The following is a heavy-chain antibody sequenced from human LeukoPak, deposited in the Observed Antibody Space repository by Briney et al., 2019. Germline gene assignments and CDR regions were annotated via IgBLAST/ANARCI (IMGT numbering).Heavy chain of an antibody. V-gene: IGHV3-33*01. CDR3: ARDDARADNAFDL. CDR1: GFTFSSYG. J-gene: IGHJ3*01. Sequence: GGSLRLSCAASGFTFSSYGMQWVRQAPRKGLEWMAVILADGSDKKYADSVKGRFTISTDNSKNTLFLQMNSLRVEHTAVYYCARDDARADNAFDLWGQGTTVTVSS. D-gene: IGHD2-15*01. CDR2: ILADGSDK.